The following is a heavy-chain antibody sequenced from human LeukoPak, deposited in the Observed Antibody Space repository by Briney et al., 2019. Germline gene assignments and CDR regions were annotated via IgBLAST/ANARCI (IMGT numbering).Heavy chain of an antibody. CDR3: AKDSRPYITMIVVVITRLFDY. D-gene: IGHD3-22*01. V-gene: IGHV3-30*18. CDR2: ISYDGSNK. CDR1: GFTFSSYG. J-gene: IGHJ4*02. Sequence: GRSLRLSCAASGFTFSSYGMHWVRQAPGKGLEWVAVISYDGSNKCYADSVKGRFTISRDNSKNTLYLQMNSLRAEDTAVYYCAKDSRPYITMIVVVITRLFDYWGQGTLVTVSS.